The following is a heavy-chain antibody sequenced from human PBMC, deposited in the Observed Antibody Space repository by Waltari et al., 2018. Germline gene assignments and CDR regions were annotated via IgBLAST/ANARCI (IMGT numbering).Heavy chain of an antibody. D-gene: IGHD2-2*01. CDR1: GRSLLSSSYY. J-gene: IGHJ2*01. V-gene: IGHV4-39*07. Sequence: QLHLQVSCPGLVKPSETLSLTCTVSGRSLLSSSYYWGWIRQPPGKGREWIGGIYYSGSTYYNPSLKSRVTISVDTSKNQFSLKLSSVTAADKAVYYCARAACLLPAAIFWYFDLWGRGTLVTVSS. CDR2: IYYSGST. CDR3: ARAACLLPAAIFWYFDL.